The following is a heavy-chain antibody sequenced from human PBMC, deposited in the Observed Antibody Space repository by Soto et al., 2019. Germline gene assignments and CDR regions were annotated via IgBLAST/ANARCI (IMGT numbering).Heavy chain of an antibody. D-gene: IGHD3-9*01. V-gene: IGHV4-30-4*01. CDR1: GDSISSGDYY. CDR2: IHHSGST. J-gene: IGHJ5*02. Sequence: QVQLQESGPGLVKPSQTLSLTCTVSGDSISSGDYYWSWIRQPPGKGLEWIGNIHHSGSTFYNPSLKSRLTIXVXTXXNLFSLRLNSVTAADTAVYYCARASRYYDLLTGYSSDWFDPWGQGTLVTVSS. CDR3: ARASRYYDLLTGYSSDWFDP.